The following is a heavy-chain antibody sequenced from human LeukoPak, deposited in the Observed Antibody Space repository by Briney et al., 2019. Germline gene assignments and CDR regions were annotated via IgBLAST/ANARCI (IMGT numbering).Heavy chain of an antibody. CDR2: ISYTGSNK. CDR1: GFTFSSYA. D-gene: IGHD2-15*01. CDR3: VSGQHRVAYSDDAFDM. V-gene: IGHV3-30*04. J-gene: IGHJ3*02. Sequence: GGSLRLSCAASGFTFSSYAMHWVRQAPGKGLEWVAVISYTGSNKYYADSVKGRFTISRDNSKNTLSLQMNSLRAEDTAVYYCVSGQHRVAYSDDAFDMWGQGTMVSVSS.